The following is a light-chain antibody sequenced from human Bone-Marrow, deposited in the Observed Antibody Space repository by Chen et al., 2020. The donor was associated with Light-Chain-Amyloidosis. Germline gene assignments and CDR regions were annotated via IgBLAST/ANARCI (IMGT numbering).Light chain of an antibody. Sequence: QSALTQPPSVSASPVQSITISGTGTSSDVGGDNHVSWYQQHPDKAPKLMIYEVTNRPSWVPDRFSGSKSDNTASLTISGLQTEDEADYFCSSYTITNTLVFGSGTRVTVL. V-gene: IGLV2-14*01. J-gene: IGLJ1*01. CDR1: SSDVGGDNH. CDR2: EVT. CDR3: SSYTITNTLV.